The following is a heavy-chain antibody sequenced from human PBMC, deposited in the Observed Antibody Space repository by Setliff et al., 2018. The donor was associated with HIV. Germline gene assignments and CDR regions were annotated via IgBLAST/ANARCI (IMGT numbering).Heavy chain of an antibody. CDR2: ISPYNGNT. CDR3: ARGVLITFGYQNWFDP. D-gene: IGHD3-16*01. Sequence: AASVKVSCKASGYSFTSYGINWVRQAPGQGLEWMGWISPYNGNTDYAQNFQGRVTMTTDTSTSTVYMELRSLTSDDTAVYYCARGVLITFGYQNWFDPWGQGTLVTVSS. CDR1: GYSFTSYG. J-gene: IGHJ5*02. V-gene: IGHV1-18*01.